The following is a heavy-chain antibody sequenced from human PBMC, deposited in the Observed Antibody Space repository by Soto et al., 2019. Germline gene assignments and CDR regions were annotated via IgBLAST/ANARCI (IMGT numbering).Heavy chain of an antibody. Sequence: GGSLRLSCAASGFTFSSYGIHWVRQAPGKGLEWVAVISRDGSNKYYVDSVKGRFTISRDNSKDTVYLQMNSLRDEDSAMFYCARSRSGAVADSFDFWGQGTLVTVSS. CDR1: GFTFSSYG. CDR2: ISRDGSNK. V-gene: IGHV3-30*03. D-gene: IGHD3-10*01. CDR3: ARSRSGAVADSFDF. J-gene: IGHJ4*02.